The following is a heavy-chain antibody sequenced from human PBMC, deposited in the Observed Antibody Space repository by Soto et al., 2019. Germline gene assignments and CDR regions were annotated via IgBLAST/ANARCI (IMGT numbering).Heavy chain of an antibody. Sequence: QVQLQESGPGLVKPSGTLSLTCAVSGGSISSDNWWTWVRQPPGKGLEWIGEIYHSGRNNYNTSLKSLVTISVDKSTHQFSLKLTSVTAADTAVYYCARDYEQQPKNTWALDSWGQGTMVTVSS. J-gene: IGHJ3*02. D-gene: IGHD6-13*01. V-gene: IGHV4-4*02. CDR3: ARDYEQQPKNTWALDS. CDR1: GGSISSDNW. CDR2: IYHSGRN.